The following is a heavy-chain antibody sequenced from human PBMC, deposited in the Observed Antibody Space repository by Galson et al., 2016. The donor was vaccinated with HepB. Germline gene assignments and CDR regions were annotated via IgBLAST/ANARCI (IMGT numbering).Heavy chain of an antibody. Sequence: SVKVSCKASGVTFSTHSITWVRQAPGQGLEWMGGTIPVFGTANYAQRFKGRVTITADESTSTAYLEVRSLRSEDTAIYYCAKDSTSGKLGFDPWGQGTLVTVSS. CDR3: AKDSTSGKLGFDP. J-gene: IGHJ5*02. D-gene: IGHD1-1*01. CDR1: GVTFSTHS. V-gene: IGHV1-69*13. CDR2: TIPVFGTA.